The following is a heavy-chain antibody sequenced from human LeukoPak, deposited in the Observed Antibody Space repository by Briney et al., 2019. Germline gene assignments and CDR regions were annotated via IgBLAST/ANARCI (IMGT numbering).Heavy chain of an antibody. Sequence: ASVKVSCKVSGYTFIDYYMQRVQQAPGKGREWMGRVDPEDGETIYAEKFQGRVTITADTFTDTAYMELSSLRSADPAVYYCARVGWEPQYHWFDPWGQGTLVTVSS. V-gene: IGHV1-69-2*01. CDR3: ARVGWEPQYHWFDP. D-gene: IGHD1-26*01. J-gene: IGHJ5*02. CDR2: VDPEDGET. CDR1: GYTFIDYY.